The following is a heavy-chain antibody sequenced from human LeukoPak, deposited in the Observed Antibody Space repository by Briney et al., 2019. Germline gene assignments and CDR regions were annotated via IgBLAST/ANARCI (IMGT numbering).Heavy chain of an antibody. CDR2: ISSSSSYI. V-gene: IGHV3-21*01. D-gene: IGHD6-13*01. Sequence: PSETLSLTCAVSGGSISSSNWWSWVRQPPGKGLEWVSSISSSSSYIYYADSVKGRFTIPRDNAKNSLYLQMNSLRAEDTAVYYCAREPGYSSSWYNGYWGQGTLVTVSS. CDR3: AREPGYSSSWYNGY. J-gene: IGHJ4*02. CDR1: GGSISSSN.